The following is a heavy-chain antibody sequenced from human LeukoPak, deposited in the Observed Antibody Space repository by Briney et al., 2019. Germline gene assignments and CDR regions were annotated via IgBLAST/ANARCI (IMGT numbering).Heavy chain of an antibody. J-gene: IGHJ4*02. CDR2: ISSSSSYI. V-gene: IGHV3-21*01. CDR3: ARPNCSSTSCEYYFDY. CDR1: GFTFSSYS. D-gene: IGHD2-2*01. Sequence: GGSLRLSCAASGFTFSSYSMNWVRQAPGKGLEWVSSISSSSSYIYYADSVKGRFTISRDNSRNTLYLQMNSLRAEDTAVYYCARPNCSSTSCEYYFDYWGQGTLVTVSS.